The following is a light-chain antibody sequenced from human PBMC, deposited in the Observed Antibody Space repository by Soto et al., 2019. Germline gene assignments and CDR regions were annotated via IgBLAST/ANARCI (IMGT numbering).Light chain of an antibody. J-gene: IGKJ1*01. CDR1: QTISDY. CDR3: QQYNPYSPWT. V-gene: IGKV1-39*01. Sequence: DIQMTQSPSSLSASVGDRVTITCRTSQTISDYLNWYQRKPGKAPKLLISAASSLQSGVPSRFSGSGSGTEFTLTISSLQPDDFATYYCQQYNPYSPWTFGQGTKVDIK. CDR2: AAS.